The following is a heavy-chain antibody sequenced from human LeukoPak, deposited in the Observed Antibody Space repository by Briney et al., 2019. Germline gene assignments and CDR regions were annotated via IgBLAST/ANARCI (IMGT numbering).Heavy chain of an antibody. V-gene: IGHV3-30*02. J-gene: IGHJ4*02. CDR2: IRYDGSNK. D-gene: IGHD4-17*01. CDR3: ARDRLHYGEYEKTFDY. CDR1: GFTFSSYG. Sequence: GGSLRLSCAASGFTFSSYGMHWVRQAPGKGLEWVAFIRYDGSNKYYADSVKGRFTISRDNSKNTLYLQMNSLRGEDTAVYYCARDRLHYGEYEKTFDYWGQGTLVSVSS.